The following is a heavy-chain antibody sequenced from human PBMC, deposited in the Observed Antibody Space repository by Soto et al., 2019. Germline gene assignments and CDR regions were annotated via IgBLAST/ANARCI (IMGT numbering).Heavy chain of an antibody. V-gene: IGHV4-59*12. CDR3: AREGGESSDGLYYFDS. CDR2: IYYSGNT. D-gene: IGHD3-16*01. J-gene: IGHJ4*02. CDR1: GGSISSYY. Sequence: LSLTCTVSGGSISSYYWSWIRQPPGKGLEWIGHIYYSGNTDYNPSLKSRLAISIDTSKNQFSLKLSSVTAADTAVYFCAREGGESSDGLYYFDSWGQGSLVTVSS.